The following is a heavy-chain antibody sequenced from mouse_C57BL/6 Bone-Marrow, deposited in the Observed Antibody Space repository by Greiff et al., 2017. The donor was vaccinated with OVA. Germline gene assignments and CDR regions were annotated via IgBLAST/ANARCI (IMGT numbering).Heavy chain of an antibody. J-gene: IGHJ2*01. CDR2: ISNGGGST. D-gene: IGHD1-1*01. Sequence: EVQRVESGGGLVQPGGSLKLSCAASGFTFSDYYMYWVRQTPEKRLEWVAYISNGGGSTYYPDTVQGRFTISRDNAKNTLYLQMSRLKSEDTAMYYCARPYYYGSSYVGYWGQGTTLTVAS. CDR1: GFTFSDYY. CDR3: ARPYYYGSSYVGY. V-gene: IGHV5-12*01.